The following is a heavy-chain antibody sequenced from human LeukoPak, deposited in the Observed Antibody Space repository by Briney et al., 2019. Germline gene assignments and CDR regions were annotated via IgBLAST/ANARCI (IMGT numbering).Heavy chain of an antibody. Sequence: SETLSLTCTVSGGSISSYYWSWIRQPPGKGREWIGYIYYSGSTNYNPSRKSRVTISVDTSKNQFSLKLSSVTAADTAVYYCARVLGPGDFDYWGQGTLVTVSS. CDR1: GGSISSYY. J-gene: IGHJ4*02. CDR3: ARVLGPGDFDY. V-gene: IGHV4-59*01. CDR2: IYYSGST. D-gene: IGHD3-16*01.